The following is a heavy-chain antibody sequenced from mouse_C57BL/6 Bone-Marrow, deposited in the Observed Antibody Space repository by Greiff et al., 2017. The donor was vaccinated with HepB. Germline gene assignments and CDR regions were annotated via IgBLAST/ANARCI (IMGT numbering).Heavy chain of an antibody. Sequence: EVQLQQSGPELVKPGASVKISCKASGYTFTDYYMNWVKQSHGKSLEWIGDINPNNGGTSYNQKFKGKATLTVDKSSSTAYMELRSLTSEDSAVYYCASLYDYEYYYAMDYWGQGTSVTVSS. D-gene: IGHD2-4*01. V-gene: IGHV1-26*01. CDR2: INPNNGGT. CDR3: ASLYDYEYYYAMDY. CDR1: GYTFTDYY. J-gene: IGHJ4*01.